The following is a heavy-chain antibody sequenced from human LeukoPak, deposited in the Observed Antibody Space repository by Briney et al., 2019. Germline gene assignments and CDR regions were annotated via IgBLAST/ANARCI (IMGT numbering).Heavy chain of an antibody. D-gene: IGHD3-10*01. CDR2: INHSGST. CDR3: ARTYQDYYGSGSYLGPFDY. Sequence: SETLSLTCAVYGGSFSGYYWSWIRQPPGKGLEWIGEINHSGSTNYNPSLKSRVTISVDTSKNQFSLKLSSVTVADTAVYYCARTYQDYYGSGSYLGPFDYWGQGTLVTVSS. J-gene: IGHJ4*02. CDR1: GGSFSGYY. V-gene: IGHV4-34*01.